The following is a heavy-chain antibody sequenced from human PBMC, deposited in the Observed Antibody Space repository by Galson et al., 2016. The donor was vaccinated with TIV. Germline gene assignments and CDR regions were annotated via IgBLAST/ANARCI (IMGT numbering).Heavy chain of an antibody. CDR3: AKDRNTALDTYHYYYGMDV. J-gene: IGHJ6*02. Sequence: SVKVSCKASGDTFTSYPFNWVRQAPGQGLEWMGGIIPLFGTANYAQKFQGRVTVTADESTSTVYLDLSSLGPEDTAVYYCAKDRNTALDTYHYYYGMDVWGQGTTVTVSS. V-gene: IGHV1-69*13. CDR2: IIPLFGTA. D-gene: IGHD5-18*01. CDR1: GDTFTSYP.